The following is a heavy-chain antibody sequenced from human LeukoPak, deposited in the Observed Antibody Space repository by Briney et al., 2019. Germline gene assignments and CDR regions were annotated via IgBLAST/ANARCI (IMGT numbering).Heavy chain of an antibody. J-gene: IGHJ5*02. CDR1: GGYISDCS. D-gene: IGHD6-6*01. CDR2: IYYRGSA. V-gene: IGHV4-59*01. CDR3: ARSMSAFHWFDP. Sequence: PSETLSLLCTVSGGYISDCSWNWIRQPPGKGLEWSGYIYYRGSATYNPSLKSRVTISVDTSKNQFSLRLNSVTTADTAVYYCARSMSAFHWFDPWGQGTLVTVSS.